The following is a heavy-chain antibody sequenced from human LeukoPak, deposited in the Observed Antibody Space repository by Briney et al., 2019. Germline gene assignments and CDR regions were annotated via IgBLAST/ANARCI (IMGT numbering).Heavy chain of an antibody. V-gene: IGHV5-51*01. D-gene: IGHD2-2*01. CDR3: ARRQGCSSPSSPPDY. Sequence: GESLKISCRGSGYSFTTYWIGWVRQMPGKGLEWMGIIYPGDSDTRYSPSFQGQVTMSADKSINTAYLQWSSLKASDTAIYYRARRQGCSSPSSPPDYGGQGPRVTVSP. CDR1: GYSFTTYW. CDR2: IYPGDSDT. J-gene: IGHJ4*02.